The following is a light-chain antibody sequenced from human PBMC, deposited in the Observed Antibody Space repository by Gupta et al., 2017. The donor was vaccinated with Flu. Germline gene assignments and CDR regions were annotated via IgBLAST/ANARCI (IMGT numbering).Light chain of an antibody. J-gene: IGLJ1*01. CDR2: VVS. Sequence: QSAPSQPRSVSGSPAQSVTISCTGTSSDVGGYNYVSWYQQHPGKAPKLMIYVVSSRPSGVPDRYSGSKSGNTASLTITGLQAEDEADYCCCSYAGSYTLYVFGTGTKVTVL. V-gene: IGLV2-11*01. CDR1: SSDVGGYNY. CDR3: CSYAGSYTLYV.